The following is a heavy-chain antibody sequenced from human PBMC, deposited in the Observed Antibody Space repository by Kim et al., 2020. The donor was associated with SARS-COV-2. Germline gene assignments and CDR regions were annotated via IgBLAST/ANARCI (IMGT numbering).Heavy chain of an antibody. V-gene: IGHV4-34*01. CDR3: AGEVVVITTGWFDP. J-gene: IGHJ5*02. CDR1: GGSFSGYY. CDR2: INHSGST. D-gene: IGHD3-22*01. Sequence: SETLSLTCAVYGGSFSGYYWSWIRQPPGKGLDWIGEINHSGSTNYNPYLKSRVNISVDTSKNQFSLKLSSVTAADTAVYYCAGEVVVITTGWFDPWGQGTLVTVSS.